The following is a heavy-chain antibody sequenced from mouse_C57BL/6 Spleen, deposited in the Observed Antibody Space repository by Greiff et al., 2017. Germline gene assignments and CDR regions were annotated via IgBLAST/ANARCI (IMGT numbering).Heavy chain of an antibody. CDR3: ARGQDDYDGSFDD. CDR1: GYAFSSSW. Sequence: VQLQQSGPELVKPGASVKISCKASGYAFSSSWMNWVKQRPGKGLEWIGRIYPGDGDTNYNGKVKGKATLTADKSSRTAYMQLSSLTSEDSAVYFCARGQDDYDGSFDDWGQGTTRTVSS. V-gene: IGHV1-82*01. CDR2: IYPGDGDT. D-gene: IGHD2-4*01. J-gene: IGHJ2*01.